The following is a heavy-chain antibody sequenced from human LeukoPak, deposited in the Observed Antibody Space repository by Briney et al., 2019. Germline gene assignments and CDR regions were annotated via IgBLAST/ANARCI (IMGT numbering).Heavy chain of an antibody. D-gene: IGHD1-26*01. J-gene: IGHJ4*02. CDR1: GFTFTDFA. V-gene: IGHV3-23*01. CDR2: IGGGGTNT. Sequence: GGSLRLSCAASGFTFTDFAMNWVRQAPGKGLEWVSGIGGGGTNTDYADSVKGRFTISRDNSKNTLTLQMSSLRADDTAVYFCAKDMGGLLAKHYLDYWGQGTLITVSS. CDR3: AKDMGGLLAKHYLDY.